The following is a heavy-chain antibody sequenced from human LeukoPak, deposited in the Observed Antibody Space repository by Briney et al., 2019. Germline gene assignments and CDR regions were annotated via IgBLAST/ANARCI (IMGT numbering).Heavy chain of an antibody. J-gene: IGHJ4*02. D-gene: IGHD3-10*01. V-gene: IGHV1-2*02. CDR2: INPNSGGT. CDR1: GYTITGYY. Sequence: ASVKVSCKASGYTITGYYMHWVRQAPGQGLEWMGWINPNSGGTNYAQKFQGRVTMTRDTSISTAYMELSRLRSDDTAVYYCARDPFGSGSIIDYWGQGTLVTVSS. CDR3: ARDPFGSGSIIDY.